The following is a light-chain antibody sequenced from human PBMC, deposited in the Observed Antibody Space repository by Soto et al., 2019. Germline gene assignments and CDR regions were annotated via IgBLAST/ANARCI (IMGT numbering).Light chain of an antibody. J-gene: IGKJ4*01. V-gene: IGKV3-11*01. Sequence: EIVVTQSPATLSLSPGERATLSCRASQSVSSYLAWYQQKPGQAPRLLIYDAYNRATGIPARFSGSGSGTDITLTISSLEPEDFAVYYCQQRVNWPLTFGGGTKVEIK. CDR2: DAY. CDR1: QSVSSY. CDR3: QQRVNWPLT.